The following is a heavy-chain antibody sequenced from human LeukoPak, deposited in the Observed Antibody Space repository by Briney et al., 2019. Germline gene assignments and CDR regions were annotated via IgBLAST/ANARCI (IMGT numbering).Heavy chain of an antibody. CDR1: GFRFGRYG. CDR2: IWYDGSKK. V-gene: IGHV3-33*06. D-gene: IGHD5-18*01. Sequence: PGGSLRLSCVGSGFRFGRYGMHWVRQTPGKGLEWVAMIWYDGSKKNYADSVKGRFTISRDNSKNTLYLQMNSLRAEDTAVYYCAKRIQLWLYFDYWGQGTLVTVSS. J-gene: IGHJ4*02. CDR3: AKRIQLWLYFDY.